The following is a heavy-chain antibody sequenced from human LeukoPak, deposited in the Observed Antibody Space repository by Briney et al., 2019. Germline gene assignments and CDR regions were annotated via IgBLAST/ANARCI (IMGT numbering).Heavy chain of an antibody. V-gene: IGHV4-34*01. D-gene: IGHD5-12*01. J-gene: IGHJ3*02. CDR1: GGSFSGYY. CDR2: INHSGST. CDR3: AARPSGYEDSFAFDI. Sequence: SETLSLTCAVYGGSFSGYYWSWIRQPPGKGLEWIGEINHSGSTNYNPSLKSRFTISVDTSKNQFSLKLGSVTAADTAVYYCAARPSGYEDSFAFDIWGQGTMVTVSS.